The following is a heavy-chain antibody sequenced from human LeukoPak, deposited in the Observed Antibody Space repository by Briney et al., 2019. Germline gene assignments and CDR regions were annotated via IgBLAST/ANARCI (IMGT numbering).Heavy chain of an antibody. D-gene: IGHD3-10*01. Sequence: PGGSLRLSCAASGFTLSSYAMSWVRQAPGKGLEWVSAISGSGGSTYYADSVKGRFTISGDNSKNTLYLQMNSLRAEDTAVYYCAKVGFGELPQERIDYWGQGTLVTVSS. CDR3: AKVGFGELPQERIDY. V-gene: IGHV3-23*01. J-gene: IGHJ4*02. CDR1: GFTLSSYA. CDR2: ISGSGGST.